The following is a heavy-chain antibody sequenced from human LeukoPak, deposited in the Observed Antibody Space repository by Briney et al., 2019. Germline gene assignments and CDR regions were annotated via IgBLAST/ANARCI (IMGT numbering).Heavy chain of an antibody. D-gene: IGHD5-18*01. J-gene: IGHJ4*02. CDR2: IYPGDSDT. CDR1: GYSFTSYW. V-gene: IGHV5-51*01. CDR3: ARPHRGYSYGRNPYFDY. Sequence: GEYLKISCKGSGYSFTSYWIGWVRQMPGRGLEWMGIIYPGDSDTRYSPSFQGQVTISANKSISTAYLQWSSLKASDTAMYYCARPHRGYSYGRNPYFDYWGQGTLVTVSS.